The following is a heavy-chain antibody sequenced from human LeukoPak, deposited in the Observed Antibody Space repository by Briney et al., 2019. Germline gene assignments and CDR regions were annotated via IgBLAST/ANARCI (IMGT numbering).Heavy chain of an antibody. Sequence: GESLKISCKGSGYSFTNYWIAWVRQMPGKGLEWMGIIYPGDSDIRYSPSFQGQVTISADKSISTAYLQWSSLKASDTAMYYCARRGYCSGGSCFSAAFDIWGQGTMVTVSS. CDR2: IYPGDSDI. J-gene: IGHJ3*02. V-gene: IGHV5-51*01. CDR1: GYSFTNYW. D-gene: IGHD2-15*01. CDR3: ARRGYCSGGSCFSAAFDI.